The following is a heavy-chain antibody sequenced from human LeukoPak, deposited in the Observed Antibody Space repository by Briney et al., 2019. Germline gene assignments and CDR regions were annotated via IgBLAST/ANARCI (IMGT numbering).Heavy chain of an antibody. CDR3: ARDQYYYDSSGYLTFDY. V-gene: IGHV4-4*07. D-gene: IGHD3-22*01. J-gene: IGHJ4*02. CDR1: GGSISSYY. CDR2: IHTSGST. Sequence: PSETLSLTCTVSGGSISSYYWSWIRQPAGKGLEWIGRIHTSGSTNYNSSLKSRVTMSVDTSKNQFSLKLSSVTAADTAVYYCARDQYYYDSSGYLTFDYWGQGTLVTVSS.